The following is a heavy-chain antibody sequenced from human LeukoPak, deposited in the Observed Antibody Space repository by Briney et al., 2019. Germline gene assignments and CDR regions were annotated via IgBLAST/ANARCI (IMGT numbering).Heavy chain of an antibody. V-gene: IGHV4-39*07. D-gene: IGHD1-26*01. J-gene: IGHJ4*02. CDR1: GGSISSSNYY. CDR3: ARESAKWELHHTAGTFDY. Sequence: PSETLSLTCTVSGGSISSSNYYWVWIRQPPGKGLEWLGRIYYSGDTYYNPSLKSRVTISVDTSKNQISLNLRSVTAADTAVYYCARESAKWELHHTAGTFDYWGQGTLVTVSS. CDR2: IYYSGDT.